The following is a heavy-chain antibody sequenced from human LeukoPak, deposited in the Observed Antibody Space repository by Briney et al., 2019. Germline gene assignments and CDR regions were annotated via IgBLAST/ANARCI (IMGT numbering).Heavy chain of an antibody. CDR1: GFTFSSYD. J-gene: IGHJ4*02. V-gene: IGHV3-13*04. D-gene: IGHD3-10*01. CDR3: ARAYYYGSGSYFFDY. Sequence: PGGSLRLSCAASGFTFSSYDMHWVRQATGKGLEWVSAIGTAGDPYYPGSVKGRCTISRENAKNSLYLQMNSLRAGDTSVYYCARAYYYGSGSYFFDYWGQGTLVTVSS. CDR2: IGTAGDP.